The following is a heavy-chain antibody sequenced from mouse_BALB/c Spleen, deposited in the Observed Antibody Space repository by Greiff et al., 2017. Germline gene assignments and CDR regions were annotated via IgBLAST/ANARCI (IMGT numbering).Heavy chain of an antibody. CDR2: INPYNDGT. J-gene: IGHJ4*01. V-gene: IGHV1-14*01. CDR1: GYTFTSYV. Sequence: EVQLQQSGPELVKPGASVKMSCKASGYTFTSYVMHWVKQKPGQGLEWIGYINPYNDGTKFNEKFKGKATLTSDKSSSTAYMELSSLTSEDSAVYYCARGGVEYYYAMDYWGQGTSVTVSS. CDR3: ARGGVEYYYAMDY. D-gene: IGHD1-1*01.